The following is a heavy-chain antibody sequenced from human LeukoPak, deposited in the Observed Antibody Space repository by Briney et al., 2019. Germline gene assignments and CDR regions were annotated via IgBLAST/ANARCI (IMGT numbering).Heavy chain of an antibody. V-gene: IGHV4-61*02. CDR3: AGTFYGSGSYTFDY. J-gene: IGHJ4*02. Sequence: SETLSLTCTVSGGSISSGSYWWTWIRQTAGKGLEWIGRIYSSGSTDYNPSLKSRVTISIDTSKNQFSLKLSSVTAADTAVYYCAGTFYGSGSYTFDYWGQGALVTVSS. CDR1: GGSISSGSYW. CDR2: IYSSGST. D-gene: IGHD3-10*01.